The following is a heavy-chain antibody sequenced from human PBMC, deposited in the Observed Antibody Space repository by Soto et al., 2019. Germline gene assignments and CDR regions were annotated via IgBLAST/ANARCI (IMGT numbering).Heavy chain of an antibody. J-gene: IGHJ5*02. Sequence: EVQLVQSGPEVKKPGESLRISCKGSGYTFSNYWITWVRQMPGQGLEWMGRIDPSDSYTNYSPSFQGHVTISVDKSISTAFLQWSSLRASDTAMYYCARHIEYSYASVSPLWFDPWGQGTLVTVSS. D-gene: IGHD3-10*01. CDR3: ARHIEYSYASVSPLWFDP. CDR2: IDPSDSYT. V-gene: IGHV5-10-1*03. CDR1: GYTFSNYW.